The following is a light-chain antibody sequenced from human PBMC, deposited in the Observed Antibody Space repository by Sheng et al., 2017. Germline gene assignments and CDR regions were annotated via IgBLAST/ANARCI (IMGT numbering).Light chain of an antibody. J-gene: IGLJ3*02. CDR2: DDS. CDR1: NIGDKS. Sequence: SHVLSQPPSVSVAPGQTARITCGDNNIGDKSVHWYQQKPGLAPVLVVYDDSDRPSGIPERFSGSNSGNTATLTINRVEAGDEADYFCQLWDQSRDHPWVFGGGTKLTVL. CDR3: QLWDQSRDHPWV. V-gene: IGLV3-21*02.